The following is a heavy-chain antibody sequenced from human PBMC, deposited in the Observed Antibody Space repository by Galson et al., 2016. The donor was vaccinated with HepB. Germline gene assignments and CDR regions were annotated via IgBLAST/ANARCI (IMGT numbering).Heavy chain of an antibody. CDR1: XXSVSSXXXY. D-gene: IGHD2/OR15-2a*01. Sequence: SLTXSVXXXSVSSXXXYXXXIRQSPGKXXXMLGYVQXSGTTNYNPSLKSRVTISVAPSKTHFSLTLTSVTAADXAAYYYARVLRQTDNWGXXTLVPVSS. CDR3: ARVLRQTDN. V-gene: IGHV4-61*03. J-gene: IGHJ4*01. CDR2: VQXSGTT.